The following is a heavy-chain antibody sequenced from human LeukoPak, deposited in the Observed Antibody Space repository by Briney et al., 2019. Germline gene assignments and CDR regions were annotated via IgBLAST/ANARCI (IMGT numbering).Heavy chain of an antibody. D-gene: IGHD3-9*01. CDR1: GGSISSSNW. CDR3: ARIGRAFDWLTSGFDY. CDR2: IYHSGST. Sequence: PSGTLSLTCAVSGGSISSSNWWSWVRQPPGKGLEWIGEIYHSGSTNYNPSLKSRVTISVDKSKNQFSLKLSSVTAADTAVYYCARIGRAFDWLTSGFDYWGQGTLVTVSS. J-gene: IGHJ4*02. V-gene: IGHV4-4*02.